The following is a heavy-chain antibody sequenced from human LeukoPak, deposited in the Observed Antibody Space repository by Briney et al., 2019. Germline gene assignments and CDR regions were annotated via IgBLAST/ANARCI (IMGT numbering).Heavy chain of an antibody. J-gene: IGHJ4*02. CDR3: VKGPRWLGAYYFDY. Sequence: QSGGSLRLSCAAPGFTFSSYSMSWVRQAPGKGLEWVPVISGSGGSIYYADSVKGRFTISGDNSKNTLYLQMNSLRGEDTAVYYCVKGPRWLGAYYFDYWGQGTLVTVSS. CDR1: GFTFSSYS. V-gene: IGHV3-23*01. CDR2: ISGSGGSI. D-gene: IGHD6-19*01.